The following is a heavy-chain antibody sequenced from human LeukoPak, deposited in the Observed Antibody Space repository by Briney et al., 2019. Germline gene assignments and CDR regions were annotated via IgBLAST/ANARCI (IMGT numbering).Heavy chain of an antibody. CDR3: ARRVGRGYFDY. CDR2: IYPADSDT. CDR1: GDSFTSYW. V-gene: IGHV5-51*01. J-gene: IGHJ4*02. Sequence: GESLKISCKGSGDSFTSYWIGWGRPMPREGLEWMGIIYPADSDTRYSPSFRGQVTISADKSITTAYLHWSSLKASDTAMYYCARRVGRGYFDYWGQGTLVTVSS. D-gene: IGHD2-15*01.